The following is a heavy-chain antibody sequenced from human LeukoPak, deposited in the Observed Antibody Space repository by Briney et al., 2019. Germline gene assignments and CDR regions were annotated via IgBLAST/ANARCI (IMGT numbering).Heavy chain of an antibody. Sequence: NPSETLSLTCAVSGGSISSGGYSWSWIRQPPGKGLEWIGYIYHSGSTYYNPSLKSRVTISVDRSKNQFSLKLSSVTAADTAVYYCAREARHCSSTSCYPYYFDYWGQGTLVTVSS. CDR3: AREARHCSSTSCYPYYFDY. V-gene: IGHV4-30-2*01. CDR2: IYHSGST. D-gene: IGHD2-2*01. J-gene: IGHJ4*02. CDR1: GGSISSGGYS.